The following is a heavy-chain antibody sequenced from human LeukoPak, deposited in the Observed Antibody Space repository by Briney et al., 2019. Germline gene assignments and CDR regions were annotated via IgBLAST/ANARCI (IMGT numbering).Heavy chain of an antibody. Sequence: PSETLSLTCAVYGGSFSGYYWSWIRQPPGKGLEWIGEINHSGSTNYNPSLKSRVTISVDTSKNQFSLKLNSVTAADTAVYYCARGNGVVVPAARGYYYYMDVWGKGTTVTVPS. CDR2: INHSGST. CDR3: ARGNGVVVPAARGYYYYMDV. V-gene: IGHV4-34*01. J-gene: IGHJ6*03. D-gene: IGHD2-2*01. CDR1: GGSFSGYY.